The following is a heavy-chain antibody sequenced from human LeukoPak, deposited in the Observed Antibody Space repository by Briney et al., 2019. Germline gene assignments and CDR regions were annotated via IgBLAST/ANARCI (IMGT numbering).Heavy chain of an antibody. CDR1: GFTFSRYW. D-gene: IGHD4-17*01. V-gene: IGHV3-7*01. J-gene: IGHJ4*02. Sequence: GGSLRLSCAASGFTFSRYWMTWVRQAPGKGLEWVANIKEDGSDNSYVESVKGRFTISRDNAKNSLYLQMNGLSAEDTAVYYCARLFGGVTTFDYWGQGALVTVSS. CDR2: IKEDGSDN. CDR3: ARLFGGVTTFDY.